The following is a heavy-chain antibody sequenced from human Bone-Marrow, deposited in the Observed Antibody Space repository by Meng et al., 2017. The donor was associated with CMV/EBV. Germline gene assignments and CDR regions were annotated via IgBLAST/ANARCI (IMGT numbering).Heavy chain of an antibody. CDR2: ITPDSGKT. D-gene: IGHD2-21*02. CDR1: GFTFVSTG. CDR3: ARLKQCSRGDGFSVDY. V-gene: IGHV1-18*01. Sequence: SGFTFVSTGISWVRQAPGQGLEWMGGITPDSGKTHYTENLQGRVTMTTDKSTNTAYMEMRSLRSDDTAVYYCARLKQCSRGDGFSVDYWGQGTLVTVSS. J-gene: IGHJ4*02.